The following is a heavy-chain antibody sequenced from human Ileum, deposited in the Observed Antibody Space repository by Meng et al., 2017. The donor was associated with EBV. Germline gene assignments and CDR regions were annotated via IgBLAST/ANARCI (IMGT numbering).Heavy chain of an antibody. CDR3: ARNVPGTSAYYD. J-gene: IGHJ4*02. Sequence: GHLQESGPGLGKPSATLSPTCAVSGYSISSTTGWGWIRQPPGKGLEWIGYIYYSGSTSYNPSLKSRVTMSVDTSKNQFSLNLNSVTAVDTAVYYCARNVPGTSAYYDWGQGTLVTVSS. D-gene: IGHD3-22*01. V-gene: IGHV4-28*01. CDR2: IYYSGST. CDR1: GYSISSTTG.